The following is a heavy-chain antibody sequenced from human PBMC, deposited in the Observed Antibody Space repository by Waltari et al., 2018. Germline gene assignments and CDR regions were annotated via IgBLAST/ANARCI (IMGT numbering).Heavy chain of an antibody. Sequence: EVKLLESGGRLVQPGGSLRLSCAASGFTFSTYVMNWVRQAPGKVLEWVSSISDLVGIINYADPVKGRFTISRDNSENTLYLQMNSLRAEDTAVYYCARGSGVDSWGQGTLVTISS. D-gene: IGHD7-27*01. CDR1: GFTFSTYV. CDR2: ISDLVGII. V-gene: IGHV3-23*01. J-gene: IGHJ4*02. CDR3: ARGSGVDS.